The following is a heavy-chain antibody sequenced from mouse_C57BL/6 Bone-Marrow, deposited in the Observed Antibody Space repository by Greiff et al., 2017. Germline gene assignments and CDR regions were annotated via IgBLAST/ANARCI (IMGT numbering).Heavy chain of an antibody. V-gene: IGHV5-4*01. Sequence: EVQLVESGGGLVKPGGSLKLSCAASGFTFSSYAMSWVRQTPEKRLEWVATISDGGSYTYYPDNVKGRFPIARDNAKNNLYLQMSHLKSEDTAMYYCARYGSISFAYWGQGTLVTVSA. CDR2: ISDGGSYT. CDR3: ARYGSISFAY. D-gene: IGHD1-1*01. J-gene: IGHJ3*01. CDR1: GFTFSSYA.